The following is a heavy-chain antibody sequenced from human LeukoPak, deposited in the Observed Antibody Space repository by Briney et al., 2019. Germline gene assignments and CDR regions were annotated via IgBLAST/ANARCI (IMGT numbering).Heavy chain of an antibody. CDR2: IKYDASST. V-gene: IGHV3-74*01. CDR1: GFTFSSHW. Sequence: LAGGSLRLSCADSGFTFSSHWMHWVRQAPGKGLVWVSRIKYDASSTSYADSVKGRFTISRDNAKNTLYLQMNSLRAEDTAVYYCARGATYAYYQDYWGQGTLVTVSS. CDR3: ARGATYAYYQDY. J-gene: IGHJ4*02. D-gene: IGHD1-26*01.